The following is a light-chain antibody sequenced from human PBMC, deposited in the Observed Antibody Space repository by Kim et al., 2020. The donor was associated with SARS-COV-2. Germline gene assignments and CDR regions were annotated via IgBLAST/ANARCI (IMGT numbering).Light chain of an antibody. CDR2: GES. CDR3: QQYNQLPLT. V-gene: IGKV3-15*01. J-gene: IGKJ4*01. Sequence: VSPGERATLSCRASQSVSSNLAWYQQKPGQAPRLLIKGESTRATGIAARFSGSGSGTEFTLTISSLQSEDFAFYYCQQYNQLPLTFGGGTKVDIK. CDR1: QSVSSN.